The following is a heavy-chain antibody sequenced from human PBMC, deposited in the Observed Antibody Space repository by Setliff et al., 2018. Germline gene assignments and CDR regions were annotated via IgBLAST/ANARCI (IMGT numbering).Heavy chain of an antibody. D-gene: IGHD6-13*01. CDR3: AAAPAGSDVFDM. V-gene: IGHV3-73*01. J-gene: IGHJ3*02. CDR2: IRSKSDSYAT. Sequence: LRLSWAASGFTFSGSAMYWVRQASGKGLEWVGRIRSKSDSYATIYAASVRGRFTISRDDSKNTAYLQMNSLKTEDTAVYYCAAAPAGSDVFDMWGQGTMVTVSS. CDR1: GFTFSGSA.